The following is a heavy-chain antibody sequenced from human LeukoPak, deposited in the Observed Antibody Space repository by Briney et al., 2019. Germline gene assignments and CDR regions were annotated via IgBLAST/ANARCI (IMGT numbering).Heavy chain of an antibody. CDR1: GFTFSDYY. D-gene: IGHD2-2*01. V-gene: IGHV3-11*04. CDR3: AIDSTSASDY. J-gene: IGHJ4*02. CDR2: ISSGSTI. Sequence: GGSLRLSCAASGFTFSDYYMSWIRQAPGKGLEWVSYISSGSTIYYADSVKGRFTISRDNAKNSLYLQMNSLRAEDTAVYYCAIDSTSASDYWGQGTLVTVSS.